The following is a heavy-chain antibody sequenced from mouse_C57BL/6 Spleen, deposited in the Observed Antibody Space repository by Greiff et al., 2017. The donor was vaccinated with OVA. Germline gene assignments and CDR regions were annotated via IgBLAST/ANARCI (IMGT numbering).Heavy chain of an antibody. D-gene: IGHD1-1*01. Sequence: QVQLQQPGAELVKPGASVKVSCKASGYTFTSYWMHWVKQRPGQGLEWIGRIHPSDSDTNYNQKFKGKATLTVDESSSTAYMQLSSLTSEDSAVYYCATVDYYGSSYVRYFDYWGQGTTLTVSS. J-gene: IGHJ2*01. V-gene: IGHV1-74*01. CDR1: GYTFTSYW. CDR2: IHPSDSDT. CDR3: ATVDYYGSSYVRYFDY.